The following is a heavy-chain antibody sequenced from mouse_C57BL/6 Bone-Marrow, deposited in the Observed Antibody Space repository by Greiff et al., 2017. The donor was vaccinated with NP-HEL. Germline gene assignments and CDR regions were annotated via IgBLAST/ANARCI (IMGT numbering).Heavy chain of an antibody. J-gene: IGHJ4*01. Sequence: QVQLQQPGAELVRPGTSVKLSCKASGYTFTSYWMHWVKQRPGQSLEWIGVIDPSDSYTNYNQKFKGKATLTVDTSSSTAYMQLSSLTSEDSAVYYCASNYYGSSSYAMDYWGQGTSVTVSS. V-gene: IGHV1-59*01. CDR2: IDPSDSYT. D-gene: IGHD1-1*01. CDR1: GYTFTSYW. CDR3: ASNYYGSSSYAMDY.